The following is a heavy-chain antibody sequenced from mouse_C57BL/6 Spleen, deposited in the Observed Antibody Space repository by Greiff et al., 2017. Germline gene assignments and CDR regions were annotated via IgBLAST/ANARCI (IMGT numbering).Heavy chain of an antibody. J-gene: IGHJ3*01. V-gene: IGHV1-39*01. CDR3: SRSSVTTVVATPFAY. CDR2: INPNYGTT. Sequence: EVQLQQSGPELVKPGASVKISCKASGYSFTDYTMNWVKQSNGKSLEWIGVINPNYGTTSYNQKFKGKATLTVDQSSSTAYMQLNSLTSEDSAVYYCSRSSVTTVVATPFAYWGQGTLVTVSA. CDR1: GYSFTDYT. D-gene: IGHD1-1*01.